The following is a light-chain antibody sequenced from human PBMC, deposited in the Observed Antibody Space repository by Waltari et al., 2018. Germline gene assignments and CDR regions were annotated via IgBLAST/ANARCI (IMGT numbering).Light chain of an antibody. CDR2: WAS. CDR3: QQYYSNFFT. Sequence: DIVLTQSPDSLAVSLCDRATINCKSSQSLSYSSNNRNYLAWYQQKPGQPPKLLIYWASTRESGVPDRFSGSGSGTDFTLTISSLQAEDVAVYYCQQYYSNFFTFGPGTKVDIK. CDR1: QSLSYSSNNRNY. J-gene: IGKJ3*01. V-gene: IGKV4-1*01.